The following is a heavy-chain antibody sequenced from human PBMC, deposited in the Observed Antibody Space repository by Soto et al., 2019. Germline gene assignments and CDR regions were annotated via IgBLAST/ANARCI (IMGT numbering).Heavy chain of an antibody. Sequence: QVQLVQSGAEVKKPGASVKVSCKASGYTFNSYGISWVRQAPGQGLEWMGWISAYNGNTNYAQKLQGRVNMTTDTSTSTAYMELRSLRSDDTAVYYCARDAGPGIVVVPDAMLDYWGQGTLVTVSS. D-gene: IGHD2-2*01. CDR1: GYTFNSYG. V-gene: IGHV1-18*01. CDR2: ISAYNGNT. J-gene: IGHJ4*02. CDR3: ARDAGPGIVVVPDAMLDY.